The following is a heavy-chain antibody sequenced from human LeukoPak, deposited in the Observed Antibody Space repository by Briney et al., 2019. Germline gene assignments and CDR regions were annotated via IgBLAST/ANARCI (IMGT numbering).Heavy chain of an antibody. CDR1: GFTFSSYA. D-gene: IGHD6-13*01. J-gene: IGHJ4*02. Sequence: PGGSLRLSCAASGFTFSSYAMSWVRQAPGKGREWVSAIIGSVGSTYYANSVKGRFTISRETSKNTLYLQMKSLRAEDTAVYYCAKGSGIGAAEFAYWGQGNLVTVSS. CDR2: IIGSVGST. CDR3: AKGSGIGAAEFAY. V-gene: IGHV3-23*01.